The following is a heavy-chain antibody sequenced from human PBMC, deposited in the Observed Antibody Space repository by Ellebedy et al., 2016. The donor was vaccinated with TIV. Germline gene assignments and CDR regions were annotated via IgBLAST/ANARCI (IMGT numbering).Heavy chain of an antibody. D-gene: IGHD1-1*01. J-gene: IGHJ6*02. Sequence: GESLKISXKGSGYSFTSYWIGWVRQVPGKGLEWMGIISPGDSDTRYSPSFQGQVTISADKSINTAYLQWSSLKASDSAMYYCGRHGGTDNYGLDVWGQGTTVTVSS. CDR1: GYSFTSYW. CDR3: GRHGGTDNYGLDV. CDR2: ISPGDSDT. V-gene: IGHV5-51*01.